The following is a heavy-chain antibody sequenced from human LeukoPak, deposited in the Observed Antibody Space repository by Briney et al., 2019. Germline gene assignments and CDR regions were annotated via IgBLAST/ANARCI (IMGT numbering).Heavy chain of an antibody. D-gene: IGHD6-6*01. J-gene: IGHJ4*02. CDR2: MYTSGST. V-gene: IGHV4-4*07. CDR1: GGSISSYY. CDR3: AGAEYSSSSGDY. Sequence: PSETLSLTCTVSGGSISSYYWSWIRQPAGKGLEWIGRMYTSGSTNYNPSLKSRVTMAVDTSKNQFSLKLSSVTAADTAVYYCAGAEYSSSSGDYWGQGTLVTVSS.